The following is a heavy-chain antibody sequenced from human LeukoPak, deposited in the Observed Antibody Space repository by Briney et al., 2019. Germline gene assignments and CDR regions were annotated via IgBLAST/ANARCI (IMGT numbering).Heavy chain of an antibody. CDR1: GGSIGTAF. Sequence: SETLSLTVTVSGGSIGTAFWSSILQLPRNRPYSIGYIYHSTSGTIKYNPSLKSRVAISIDTSKNQLSLMLSSVTAADTAVYYCARHEGSSGWYNYWGQGTLVTVSS. CDR2: IYHSTSGTI. V-gene: IGHV4-59*08. J-gene: IGHJ4*02. CDR3: ARHEGSSGWYNY. D-gene: IGHD6-19*01.